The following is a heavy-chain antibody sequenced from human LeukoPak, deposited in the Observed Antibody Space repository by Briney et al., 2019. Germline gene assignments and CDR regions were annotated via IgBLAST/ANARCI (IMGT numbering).Heavy chain of an antibody. CDR3: ARAPIVVVPAAMRWNWFDP. J-gene: IGHJ5*02. Sequence: SETLSLTCAVYGGSFSGYYWSCIRQPPGKGLEWIGEINHSGSTNYNPSLKSRVTISVDTSKNQFSLKLSSVTAADTAVYYCARAPIVVVPAAMRWNWFDPWGQGTLVTVSS. V-gene: IGHV4-34*01. D-gene: IGHD2-2*01. CDR2: INHSGST. CDR1: GGSFSGYY.